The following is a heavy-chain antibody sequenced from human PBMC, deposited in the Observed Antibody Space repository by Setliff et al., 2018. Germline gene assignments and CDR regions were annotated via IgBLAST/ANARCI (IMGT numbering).Heavy chain of an antibody. J-gene: IGHJ6*02. Sequence: PSETLSLTCTVSGGSVSSGSYYWSWIRQPAGKGLEWIGRLYTGGSTNYNPALKSRVSFSVDASKNHFSLKLNDVTAADTAVYYCARVGDRGLGGMDVWGQGTTVTVSS. CDR3: ARVGDRGLGGMDV. V-gene: IGHV4-61*02. CDR2: LYTGGST. CDR1: GGSVSSGSYY. D-gene: IGHD3-16*01.